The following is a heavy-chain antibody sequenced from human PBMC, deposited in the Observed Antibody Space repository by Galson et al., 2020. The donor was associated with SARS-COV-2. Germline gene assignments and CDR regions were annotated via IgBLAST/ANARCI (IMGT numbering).Heavy chain of an antibody. CDR1: GFSLSTRGVC. CDR2: IDWDDEK. D-gene: IGHD1-1*01. Sequence: SGPTLVKPTQTLTLTCTVSGFSLSTRGVCVSWLRQSPGRALEWLARIDWDDEKYYSASLKTRITISKDSSKNQVVLKVTNMDPVDSGTYECARRRGRFHWTRGSHLYCYYGLDVWGEGTPVTVSS. CDR3: ARRRGRFHWTRGSHLYCYYGLDV. V-gene: IGHV2-70*11. J-gene: IGHJ6*04.